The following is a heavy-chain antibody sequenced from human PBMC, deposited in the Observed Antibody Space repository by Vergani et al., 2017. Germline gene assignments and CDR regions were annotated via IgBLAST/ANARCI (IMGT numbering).Heavy chain of an antibody. CDR2: ISWNSGSI. D-gene: IGHD6-19*01. CDR1: GFTFDDYA. Sequence: EVQLVESGGGLVQPGGSLRLSCAASGFTFDDYAMHWVRQAPGKGLEWVSGISWNSGSIGYADSVKGRFTISRDNAKNSLYLQMNSLRAEDTALYYCAKDMADSPYSSGWDYFDYWGQGTLVTVSS. CDR3: AKDMADSPYSSGWDYFDY. J-gene: IGHJ4*02. V-gene: IGHV3-9*01.